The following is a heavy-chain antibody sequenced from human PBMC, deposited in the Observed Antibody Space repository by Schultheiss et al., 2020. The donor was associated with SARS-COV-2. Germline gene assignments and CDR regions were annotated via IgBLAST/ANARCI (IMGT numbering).Heavy chain of an antibody. J-gene: IGHJ6*03. D-gene: IGHD2-2*01. V-gene: IGHV1-2*02. CDR3: ARDLDQGGPRSTVYCSSTSCHDTDYYYYMDV. CDR1: GYTFTGYY. Sequence: GESLKISCKASGYTFTGYYMHWVRQAPGQGLEWMGWINPNSGGTNYAQKFQGRVTMTRDTSISTAYMELSRLRSDDTAVYYCARDLDQGGPRSTVYCSSTSCHDTDYYYYMDVWGKGTTVTVSS. CDR2: INPNSGGT.